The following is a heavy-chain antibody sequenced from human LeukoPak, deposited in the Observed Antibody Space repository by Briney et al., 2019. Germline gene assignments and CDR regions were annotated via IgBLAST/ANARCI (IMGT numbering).Heavy chain of an antibody. CDR2: IGGSGGST. V-gene: IGHV3-23*01. D-gene: IGHD3-22*01. J-gene: IGHJ2*01. Sequence: GGSLRLSCLVSRFTLSTYAMIWVRQALGKGLEWVSDIGGSGGSTYYADYVKGRFTISRDDSKNTLFLQVIRLRTEDTAVYYCATVRSFSMIGPRYWYFDLWGRGTLVTVSS. CDR3: ATVRSFSMIGPRYWYFDL. CDR1: RFTLSTYA.